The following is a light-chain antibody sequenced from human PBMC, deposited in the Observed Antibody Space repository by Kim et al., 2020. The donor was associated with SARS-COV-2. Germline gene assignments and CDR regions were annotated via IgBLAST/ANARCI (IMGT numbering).Light chain of an antibody. CDR1: RYNYGADYE. Sequence: SRTRYNYGADYEVHCSHHVPGTPPKHLIFGKDNRPSAVTERFSGSRYGASASLAITGLQPEDEAVYYCQSYDAKLSSSRLFGGGTQLTVL. CDR2: GKD. J-gene: IGLJ7*01. CDR3: QSYDAKLSSSRL. V-gene: IGLV1-40*01.